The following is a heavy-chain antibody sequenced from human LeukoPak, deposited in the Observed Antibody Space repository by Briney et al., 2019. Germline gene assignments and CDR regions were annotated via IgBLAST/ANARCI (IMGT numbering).Heavy chain of an antibody. CDR2: IFYSGTT. CDR1: GGSISSSSYY. Sequence: KPSETLSLTCTVSGGSISSSSYYWGRIRQPPGKGLEWIGSIFYSGTTYYNPSLKSRVTISVDTSRNQFSLKLSSVTAADTAVYFCARDRDGYNIVYFDYWGQGTLVTVSS. D-gene: IGHD5-24*01. J-gene: IGHJ4*02. V-gene: IGHV4-39*02. CDR3: ARDRDGYNIVYFDY.